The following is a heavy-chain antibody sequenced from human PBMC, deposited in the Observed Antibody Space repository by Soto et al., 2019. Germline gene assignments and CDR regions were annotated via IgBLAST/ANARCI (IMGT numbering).Heavy chain of an antibody. V-gene: IGHV3-23*01. D-gene: IGHD3-10*01. CDR1: GFIFNNFA. CDR2: ISTSGGAA. Sequence: GGSLRLSCEASGFIFNNFAMNWVCQAPGRGLEWVSTISTSGGAAYIADSVKGRFTISRDNSRNTLYLQMTGLRAEDTARYYCAKEQYSGAGPDYWGQGTLVTVSS. J-gene: IGHJ4*02. CDR3: AKEQYSGAGPDY.